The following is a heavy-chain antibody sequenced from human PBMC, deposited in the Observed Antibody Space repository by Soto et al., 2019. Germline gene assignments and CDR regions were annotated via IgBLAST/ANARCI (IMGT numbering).Heavy chain of an antibody. CDR2: ISSDSRYI. J-gene: IGHJ6*02. CDR1: GFTLSNYA. CDR3: ARIKLVDFFFINVDVYDMDV. D-gene: IGHD2-15*01. V-gene: IGHV3-21*01. Sequence: EVQLVESGGGLVQPGGSLRLSCAASGFTLSNYAVNWVRQAPGKGLEWVSYISSDSRYIYHGDSGKGRFTISRDNARNSVYLQMNSLRDEDTAVYYCARIKLVDFFFINVDVYDMDVWGQGTQVTVSS.